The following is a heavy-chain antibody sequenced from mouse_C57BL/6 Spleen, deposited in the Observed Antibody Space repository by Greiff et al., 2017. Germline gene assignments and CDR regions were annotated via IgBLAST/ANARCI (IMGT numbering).Heavy chain of an antibody. CDR2: ISGGGGNT. CDR1: GFTFSSYT. D-gene: IGHD1-1*01. V-gene: IGHV5-9*01. CDR3: ARPTVVDYFDY. J-gene: IGHJ2*01. Sequence: DVMLVESGGGLVKPGGSLKLSCAASGFTFSSYTMSWVRQTPEKRLEWVATISGGGGNTYYPDSVKGRFTISRDNAKNTLYLQMSSLRAEDTSLYYCARPTVVDYFDYWGQGTTLTVSS.